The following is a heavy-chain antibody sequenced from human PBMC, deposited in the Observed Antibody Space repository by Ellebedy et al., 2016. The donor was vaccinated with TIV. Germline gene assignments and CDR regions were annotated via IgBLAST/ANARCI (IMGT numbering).Heavy chain of an antibody. D-gene: IGHD7-27*01. V-gene: IGHV3-48*02. Sequence: GESLKISXVVSGFTLANSAMNWVRQAPGKGLEWVSYIGGSGNTIYYTDSVKGRFTISRDNAKNSLYLQMNSLRDEDTAIYYCARDTFNWADYWGQGTLVTVSS. CDR3: ARDTFNWADY. CDR2: IGGSGNTI. CDR1: GFTLANSA. J-gene: IGHJ4*02.